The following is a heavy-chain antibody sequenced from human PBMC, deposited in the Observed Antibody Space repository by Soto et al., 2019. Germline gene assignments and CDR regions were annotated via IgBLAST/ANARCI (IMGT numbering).Heavy chain of an antibody. CDR3: ARTSRGPSDFDY. J-gene: IGHJ4*02. V-gene: IGHV4-59*08. D-gene: IGHD6-19*01. CDR1: GGSISSYY. Sequence: SETLSLTCTVSGGSISSYYWSWIRQPPGKGLEWIGYIYYSGSTNYNPSLKSRVTISVDTSKNQFSLKLSSVTAADTAVYYCARTSRGPSDFDYWGQGTLVTVSS. CDR2: IYYSGST.